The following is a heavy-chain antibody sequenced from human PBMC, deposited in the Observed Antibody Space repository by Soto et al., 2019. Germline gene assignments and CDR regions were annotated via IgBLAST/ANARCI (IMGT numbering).Heavy chain of an antibody. CDR3: ARWRLRNDYYFDY. Sequence: PSETLSLTCTVSGGSIRRGDYYWSWIRQPPGKGLEWIGYIYYSGSTYYNPSLKSRVTISVYTSKNQFSLKLSSVTAADTAVYYCARWRLRNDYYFDYWGQGTLVTVSS. D-gene: IGHD6-25*01. CDR2: IYYSGST. CDR1: GGSIRRGDYY. J-gene: IGHJ4*02. V-gene: IGHV4-30-4*01.